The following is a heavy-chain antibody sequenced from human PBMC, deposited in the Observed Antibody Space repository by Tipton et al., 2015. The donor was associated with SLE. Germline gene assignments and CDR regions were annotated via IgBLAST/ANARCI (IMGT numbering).Heavy chain of an antibody. J-gene: IGHJ6*02. D-gene: IGHD3-22*01. V-gene: IGHV3-30*02. CDR3: TKEIRGYYSAQ. Sequence: SLRLSCVVSGFTFRNFAMHWVRQAPGKGLEWVAFISYDGSLKSSADSVRGRFTISRDPSEGTLYLQLDSLRREDTAMYFCTKEIRGYYSAQWGQGTTVTVSS. CDR2: ISYDGSLK. CDR1: GFTFRNFA.